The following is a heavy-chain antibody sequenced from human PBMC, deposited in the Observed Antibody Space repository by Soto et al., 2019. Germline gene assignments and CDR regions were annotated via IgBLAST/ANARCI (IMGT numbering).Heavy chain of an antibody. V-gene: IGHV4-30-4*01. J-gene: IGHJ5*02. Sequence: QVQLQESGPGLVKPSQTLSLTCTVSGDSINTDYCWSWIRQPPGKGLEWIGHIYYSGGTFYSPSLKSRLALSVDTSKNQFSLRLSSVTDADTAVYYCARDTAAKYSDSHSYSPPFDPWGQGTLVTVSS. CDR1: GDSINTDYC. CDR2: IYYSGGT. D-gene: IGHD3-22*01. CDR3: ARDTAAKYSDSHSYSPPFDP.